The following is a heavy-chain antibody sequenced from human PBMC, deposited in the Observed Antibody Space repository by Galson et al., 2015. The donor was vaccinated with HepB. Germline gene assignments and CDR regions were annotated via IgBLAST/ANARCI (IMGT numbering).Heavy chain of an antibody. CDR1: GGTFSSYA. Sequence: SVKVSCKASGGTFSSYAISWVRQAPGQGLEWMGGIIPIFGTANYAQKFQGRVTMTTDTSTSTAYMDLRSLRSDDTAVYYCATLGGEPFPYWGQGTLVTVSS. J-gene: IGHJ4*02. CDR2: IIPIFGTA. CDR3: ATLGGEPFPY. V-gene: IGHV1-69*05. D-gene: IGHD1-14*01.